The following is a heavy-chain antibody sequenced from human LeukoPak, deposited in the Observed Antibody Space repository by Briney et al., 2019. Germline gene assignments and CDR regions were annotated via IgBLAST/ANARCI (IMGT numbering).Heavy chain of an antibody. D-gene: IGHD3-16*01. J-gene: IGHJ5*02. CDR2: INHGGNT. Sequence: SETLSLTCAVYGGSLSGDYWSWIRQPPGKGLEWIGEINHGGNTNYNPSLESRASLSVDTSRNQISLRLSSVTAADTAVYYCARGFGNVRGVTWGQGTLVTVSS. V-gene: IGHV4-34*01. CDR3: ARGFGNVRGVT. CDR1: GGSLSGDY.